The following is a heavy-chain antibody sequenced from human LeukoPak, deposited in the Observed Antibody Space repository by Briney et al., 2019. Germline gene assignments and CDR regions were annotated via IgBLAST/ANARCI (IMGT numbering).Heavy chain of an antibody. CDR3: ARRYFDH. V-gene: IGHV3-7*03. CDR1: GFTFTSYW. Sequence: GGSLGLSCAASGFTFTSYWMHWVRQAPGKGLEWVANINQDGSEKYYVDSVKGRFIISRDNAKNSLYLEMTSLRADDTAVYYCARRYFDHWGQGTLVTVSS. CDR2: INQDGSEK. J-gene: IGHJ4*02.